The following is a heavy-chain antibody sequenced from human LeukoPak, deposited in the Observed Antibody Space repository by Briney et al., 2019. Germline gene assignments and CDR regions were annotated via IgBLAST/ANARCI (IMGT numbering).Heavy chain of an antibody. Sequence: ASVKVSCKASGYTFTGYYMHWVRQAPGQGLEWMGWINPNSGGTNYAQEFQGWVTMTRDTSISTAYMELSRLRSDDTAVYYCARGPEISDYYDSSGYMDFDYWGQGTLVTVSS. CDR3: ARGPEISDYYDSSGYMDFDY. CDR2: INPNSGGT. CDR1: GYTFTGYY. J-gene: IGHJ4*02. D-gene: IGHD3-22*01. V-gene: IGHV1-2*04.